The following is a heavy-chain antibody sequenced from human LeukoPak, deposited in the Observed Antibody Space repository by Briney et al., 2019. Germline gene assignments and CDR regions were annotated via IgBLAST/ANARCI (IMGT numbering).Heavy chain of an antibody. D-gene: IGHD3-22*01. Sequence: ASVKASCKASGGTFSSYAISWVRQAPGQGLEWMGGIIPIFGTANYAQKFQGRVTITADESTSTAYMELSSLRSEDTAVYYCARLYYYDSSGGNYYYYMDVWGKGTTVTISS. V-gene: IGHV1-69*13. CDR3: ARLYYYDSSGGNYYYYMDV. CDR1: GGTFSSYA. J-gene: IGHJ6*03. CDR2: IIPIFGTA.